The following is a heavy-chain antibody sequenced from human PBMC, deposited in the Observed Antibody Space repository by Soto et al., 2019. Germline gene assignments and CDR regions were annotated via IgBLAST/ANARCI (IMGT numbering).Heavy chain of an antibody. J-gene: IGHJ4*02. V-gene: IGHV3-30*18. Sequence: PGGSLRLSCAASGFTFSSYGMHWVRQAPGKGLEWVAVISYDGSNKYYADSVKGRFTISRDNSKNTLYLQMNSLRAEDTAVYYCAKDQDYYDSSGPWYYFDYWGQGTPVTVSS. CDR3: AKDQDYYDSSGPWYYFDY. D-gene: IGHD3-22*01. CDR2: ISYDGSNK. CDR1: GFTFSSYG.